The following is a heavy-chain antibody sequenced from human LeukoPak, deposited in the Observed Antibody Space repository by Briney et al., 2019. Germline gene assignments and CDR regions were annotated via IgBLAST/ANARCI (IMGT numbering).Heavy chain of an antibody. D-gene: IGHD4-23*01. CDR3: ARFYGGNSGYYFDY. CDR1: GGSFSGYY. CDR2: IKQDGSEK. J-gene: IGHJ4*02. V-gene: IGHV3-7*01. Sequence: ETLSLTCAVYGGSFSGYYWSWVRQAPGKGLEWVANIKQDGSEKYYVDSVKGRFIIFRDNAKNSLYLQMNSLRAEDTAVYYCARFYGGNSGYYFDYWGQGTLVTVSS.